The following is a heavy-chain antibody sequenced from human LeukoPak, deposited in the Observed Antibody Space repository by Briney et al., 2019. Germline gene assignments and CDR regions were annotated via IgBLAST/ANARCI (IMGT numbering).Heavy chain of an antibody. CDR3: ASGYSSGWSDY. V-gene: IGHV4-61*01. D-gene: IGHD6-19*01. Sequence: PSETLSLTCAVSGGSISSGSYYWSWIRQPPGKGLEWIGYIYYSGSTNYNPSLKSRVTISVDTSKNQFSLKLSSVTAADTAVYYCASGYSSGWSDYWGQGTLVTVSS. CDR1: GGSISSGSYY. J-gene: IGHJ4*02. CDR2: IYYSGST.